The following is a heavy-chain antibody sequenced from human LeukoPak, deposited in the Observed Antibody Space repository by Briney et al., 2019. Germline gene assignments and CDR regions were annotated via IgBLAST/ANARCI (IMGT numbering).Heavy chain of an antibody. J-gene: IGHJ6*02. CDR1: GYTLTELS. CDR2: FDPEDGET. V-gene: IGHV1-24*01. D-gene: IGHD5-18*01. CDR3: ARDLQYSYGLYYYYGMDV. Sequence: WASVTVSCKVSGYTLTELSMHWVRQAPGKGLEWMGGFDPEDGETIYAQKFQGRVTMTEDTSTDTAYMELSSLRSEDTAVYYCARDLQYSYGLYYYYGMDVWGQGTTVTVSS.